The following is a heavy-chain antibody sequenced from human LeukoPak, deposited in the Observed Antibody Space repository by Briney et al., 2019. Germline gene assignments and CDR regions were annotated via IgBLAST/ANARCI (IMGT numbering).Heavy chain of an antibody. Sequence: PSETLSLTCTVSVGSISRLYWSWIPQPPGKGLECIGYIYNSGSTNYNPSVKSRVTISVDTSKNQFSLKLSSLAAADTAVYYCARGSGRDEELLDYWGQGTLVTVSS. CDR2: IYNSGST. CDR1: VGSISRLY. D-gene: IGHD3-10*01. CDR3: ARGSGRDEELLDY. V-gene: IGHV4-59*11. J-gene: IGHJ4*02.